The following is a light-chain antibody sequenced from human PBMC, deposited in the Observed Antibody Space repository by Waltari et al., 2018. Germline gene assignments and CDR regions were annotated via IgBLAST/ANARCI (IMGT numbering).Light chain of an antibody. J-gene: IGLJ3*02. CDR1: SSNIGSNT. V-gene: IGLV1-44*01. CDR2: RNE. Sequence: QSVLTQPPSASGTPGQRVTISCSGSSSNIGSNTVNWYLQLPGTAPKLLIYRNEQRPSGVPDRVSGSKSGTSASLAISGLQSEDEADYYCAAWDDSLNGPVFGGGTKLTVV. CDR3: AAWDDSLNGPV.